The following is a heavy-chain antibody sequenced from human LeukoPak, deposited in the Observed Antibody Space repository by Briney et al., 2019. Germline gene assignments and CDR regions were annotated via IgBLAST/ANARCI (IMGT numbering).Heavy chain of an antibody. CDR2: IYYSGST. CDR1: GGSISSYY. CDR3: AKSLAVYGDYVWEYFDY. D-gene: IGHD4-17*01. V-gene: IGHV4-59*08. Sequence: SETLSLTCTVSGGSISSYYWSWIRQPPGKGLEWIGYIYYSGSTYYNPSLKSRVTISVDTSKNQFSLKLSSVTAADTAVYYCAKSLAVYGDYVWEYFDYWGQGTLVTVSS. J-gene: IGHJ4*02.